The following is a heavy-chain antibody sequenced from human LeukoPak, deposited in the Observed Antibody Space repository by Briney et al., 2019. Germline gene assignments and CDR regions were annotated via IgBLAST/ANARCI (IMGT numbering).Heavy chain of an antibody. J-gene: IGHJ4*02. CDR2: ISSSSSYI. D-gene: IGHD3-22*01. CDR1: GLTFSRYW. CDR3: AKDRGPVIVVPIFDY. V-gene: IGHV3-21*04. Sequence: PGGSLRLSCAASGLTFSRYWMHWVRQAPGKGLEWVSSISSSSSYIYYADSVKGRFTISRDNAKDSLYLQMNSLRAEDMALYYCAKDRGPVIVVPIFDYWGQGTLVTVSS.